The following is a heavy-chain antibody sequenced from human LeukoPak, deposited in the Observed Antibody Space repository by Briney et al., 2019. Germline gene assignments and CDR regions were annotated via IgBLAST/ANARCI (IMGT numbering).Heavy chain of an antibody. CDR2: IKQDGSEK. CDR1: GFTFSSYW. Sequence: SGGSLRLSCAASGFTFSSYWMSWVRQAPGKGLEWVANIKQDGSEKYYVDSVKGRFTISRDNAKNSLYLQMNSLRVEDTAVYYCATVGVPATKYYYMDVWGKGTTVTVSS. J-gene: IGHJ6*03. CDR3: ATVGVPATKYYYMDV. V-gene: IGHV3-7*01. D-gene: IGHD2-2*01.